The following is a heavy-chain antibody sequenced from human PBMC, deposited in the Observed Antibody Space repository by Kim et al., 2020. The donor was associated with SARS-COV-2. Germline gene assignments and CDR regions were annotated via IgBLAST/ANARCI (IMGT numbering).Heavy chain of an antibody. CDR1: GFTFSSYS. CDR2: IRNDGSQK. J-gene: IGHJ4*02. D-gene: IGHD2-8*01. Sequence: GGSLRLSCAASGFTFSSYSMNWVRQAPGKGLEWVAYIRNDGSQKYYADSVKGRFTISRDNAKNSLYLQMNSLRAEDMAVYYCARDRGRCSRETDDWGQG. CDR3: ARDRGRCSRETDD. V-gene: IGHV3-21*05.